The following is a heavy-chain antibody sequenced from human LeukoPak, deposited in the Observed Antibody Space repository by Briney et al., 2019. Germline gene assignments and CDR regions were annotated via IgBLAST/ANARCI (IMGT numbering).Heavy chain of an antibody. D-gene: IGHD5-18*01. CDR1: GYTFTAYY. Sequence: ASVKVSCKTSGYTFTAYYMHWVRQAPGQGLEWMGWINPNSGGTNYAQKFQGRITMTRDTSISTAYMELSRLRSDDTAMYYCARENRGATYGWFDPWGQGTLVTVSS. J-gene: IGHJ5*02. V-gene: IGHV1-2*02. CDR3: ARENRGATYGWFDP. CDR2: INPNSGGT.